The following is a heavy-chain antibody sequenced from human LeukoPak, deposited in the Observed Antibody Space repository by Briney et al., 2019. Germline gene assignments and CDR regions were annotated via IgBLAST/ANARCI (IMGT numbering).Heavy chain of an antibody. CDR1: GFTFSSYA. J-gene: IGHJ4*02. V-gene: IGHV3-30*04. CDR2: ISYDGSNK. CDR3: ASDYHDSSGYYSDPFDY. D-gene: IGHD3-22*01. Sequence: PGGSLRLSCAASGFTFSSYAMHWVRQAPGKGLEWVAVISYDGSNKYYADSVKGRFTISRDNSKNTLYLQMNSLRAEDTAVYYCASDYHDSSGYYSDPFDYWGQGTLVTVSS.